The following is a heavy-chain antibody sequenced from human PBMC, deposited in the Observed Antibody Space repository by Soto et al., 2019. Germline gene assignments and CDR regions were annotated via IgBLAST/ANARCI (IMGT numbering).Heavy chain of an antibody. CDR3: ASYYVWGSYRVAAFDI. J-gene: IGHJ3*02. CDR1: DLTLGSYW. V-gene: IGHV3-7*03. CDR2: IKQDGSEK. D-gene: IGHD3-16*02. Sequence: EVQLVESGGGLVQPGGSLRLSFAASDLTLGSYWRGWVRRPQGMGLGWVANIKQDGSEKYYVDSVKGRFTISRDNAKKSLYLQMNSLRAEDTAVYYCASYYVWGSYRVAAFDIWGQGTMVTVSS.